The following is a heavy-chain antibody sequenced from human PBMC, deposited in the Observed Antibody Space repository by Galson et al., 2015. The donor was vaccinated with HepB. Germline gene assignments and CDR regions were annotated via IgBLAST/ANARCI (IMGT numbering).Heavy chain of an antibody. J-gene: IGHJ4*02. Sequence: SVKVSCKVSGYTLTELSMHWVRQAPGKGLEWMGGFDPEDGETIYAQKFQGRVTMTEDTSTDTAYMELSSLRSEDTAVYYCVTDRDLTGTLLYWGQGTLVTVSS. V-gene: IGHV1-24*01. CDR1: GYTLTELS. CDR2: FDPEDGET. D-gene: IGHD1-20*01. CDR3: VTDRDLTGTLLY.